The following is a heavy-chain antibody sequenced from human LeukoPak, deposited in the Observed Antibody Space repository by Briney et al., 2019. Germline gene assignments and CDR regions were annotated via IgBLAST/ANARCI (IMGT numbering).Heavy chain of an antibody. D-gene: IGHD5-24*01. CDR1: GFTFSSYS. CDR3: ARDLGIGDGAFDI. CDR2: ISSSSYI. J-gene: IGHJ3*02. V-gene: IGHV3-21*01. Sequence: GGSLRLSCAASGFTFSSYSMNWVRQAPGKGLEWVSSISSSSYIYYADSVKGRFTISRDNAKNSLYLQMNSLRAEDTAVYYCARDLGIGDGAFDIWGQGTMVTVSS.